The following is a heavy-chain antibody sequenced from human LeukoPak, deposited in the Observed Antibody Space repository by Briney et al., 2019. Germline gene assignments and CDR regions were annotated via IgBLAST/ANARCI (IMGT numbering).Heavy chain of an antibody. CDR2: IYYSGST. J-gene: IGHJ6*02. D-gene: IGHD3-16*01. CDR1: GVSISSYY. Sequence: SETLSLTCTVSGVSISSYYWSWIRQPPGKGLEWMGYIYYSGSTKYNPSLKSRVTISVDTSKNQFSLKLSSVTAADTAVYYCARATDDEFYLYYGMDVWGQGTTVTVSS. CDR3: ARATDDEFYLYYGMDV. V-gene: IGHV4-59*01.